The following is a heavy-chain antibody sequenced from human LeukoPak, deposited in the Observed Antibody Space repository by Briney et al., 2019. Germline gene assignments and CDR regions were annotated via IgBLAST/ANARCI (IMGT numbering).Heavy chain of an antibody. D-gene: IGHD3-10*01. V-gene: IGHV6-1*01. CDR3: ARDLGSYDY. CDR2: TYYRSKWYN. Sequence: SQTLSLTCAISGDSVSSNIAAWTWIRQSPSRGLEWLGRTYYRSKWYNEYAVSVKSRISINADTSKNQFSLQLNSVAPEDTAVYYCARDLGSYDYWGQGTLVTASS. CDR1: GDSVSSNIAA. J-gene: IGHJ4*02.